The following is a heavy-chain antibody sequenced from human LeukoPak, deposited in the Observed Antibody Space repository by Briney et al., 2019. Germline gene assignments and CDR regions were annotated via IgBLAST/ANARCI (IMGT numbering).Heavy chain of an antibody. CDR1: GYSFTSYW. V-gene: IGHV5-51*01. CDR2: IYPSDSDT. Sequence: GASLKISCKSSGYSFTSYWIAWVRQMPGKGLEWMGIIYPSDSDTRYSPSFQGQVTISADKSISTAYLQWTSLRASDTAMYYCARRGIADYYFDYWGQGTLVTVSS. J-gene: IGHJ4*02. CDR3: ARRGIADYYFDY. D-gene: IGHD6-13*01.